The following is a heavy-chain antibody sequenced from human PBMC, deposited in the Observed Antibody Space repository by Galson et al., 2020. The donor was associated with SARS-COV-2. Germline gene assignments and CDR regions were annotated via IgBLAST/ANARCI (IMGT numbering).Heavy chain of an antibody. Sequence: GESLKISCAASGFTFSNYAMSWVRQAPGKGLECVSTISSNGCRTYYVDSVKGRFTISRDNSKNTLYLQMNRLRAEDTAVYYCARDTGGGETSPFAHWGQGTLGTVSS. V-gene: IGHV3-23*01. CDR3: ARDTGGGETSPFAH. J-gene: IGHJ4*02. D-gene: IGHD3-10*01. CDR1: GFTFSNYA. CDR2: ISSNGCRT.